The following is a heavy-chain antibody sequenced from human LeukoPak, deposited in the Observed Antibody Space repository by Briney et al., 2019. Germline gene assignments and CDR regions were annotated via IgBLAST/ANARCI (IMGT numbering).Heavy chain of an antibody. D-gene: IGHD2-15*01. J-gene: IGHJ6*02. V-gene: IGHV3-33*01. CDR3: ARDPLGYCSGGSCYPTYYYYGMDV. Sequence: GGSLRLSCAASGFTFSSYGMHWVRQAPGKGLEWVAVIWYDGSNKYYADSVKGRFTISRDNSKNTLYLQMDSLRAEDTAVYYCARDPLGYCSGGSCYPTYYYYGMDVWGQGTTVTVSS. CDR1: GFTFSSYG. CDR2: IWYDGSNK.